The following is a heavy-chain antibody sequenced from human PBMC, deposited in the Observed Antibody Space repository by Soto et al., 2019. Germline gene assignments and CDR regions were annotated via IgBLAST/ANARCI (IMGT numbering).Heavy chain of an antibody. CDR1: GFTFSGYA. V-gene: IGHV3-23*01. Sequence: GGSLRLSCAASGFTFSGYAMSWVRQAPGKGLEWVSAISGSGGSTYYADSVKGRFTISRDNSKNTLYLQMNSLRAEHTAVYYCANIASGGYYYDSSGYYPDYWGQRTLVTVSS. J-gene: IGHJ4*02. D-gene: IGHD3-22*01. CDR3: ANIASGGYYYDSSGYYPDY. CDR2: ISGSGGST.